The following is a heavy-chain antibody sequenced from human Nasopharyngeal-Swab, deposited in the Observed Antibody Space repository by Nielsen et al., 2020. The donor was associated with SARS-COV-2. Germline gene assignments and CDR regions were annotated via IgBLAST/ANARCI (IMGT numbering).Heavy chain of an antibody. V-gene: IGHV1-46*01. CDR2: INPSGGST. CDR1: GYTFTSYY. CDR3: ARGGYYYDSSGYYGGFDY. D-gene: IGHD3-22*01. J-gene: IGHJ4*02. Sequence: SVKVSCKASGYTFTSYYMHWVRQAPGQGLEWMGIINPSGGSTSYAQKFQGRVTMTRDTSTSTVYMELSSLRSEDTAVYYCARGGYYYDSSGYYGGFDYWGQGTLVTVSS.